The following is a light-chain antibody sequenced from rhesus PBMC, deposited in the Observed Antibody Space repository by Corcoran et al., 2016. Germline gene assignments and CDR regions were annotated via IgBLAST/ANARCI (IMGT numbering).Light chain of an antibody. CDR1: ENVNKY. CDR2: TAY. CDR3: QHSYGNPLT. V-gene: IGKV1-74*01. J-gene: IGKJ4*01. Sequence: DIQMTQSPSSLSASVGDRVTITCRASENVNKYLHWYQQKPGKAPKLLIYTAYTLQSGVPSRFRGSGSGTYYTFTISSLQPEDVATYYCQHSYGNPLTFGGGTKVEIK.